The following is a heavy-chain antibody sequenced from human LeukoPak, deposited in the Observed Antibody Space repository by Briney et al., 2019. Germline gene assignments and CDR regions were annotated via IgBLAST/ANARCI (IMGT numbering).Heavy chain of an antibody. D-gene: IGHD4-17*01. Sequence: SETLSLTCTVSGGSISTYYWSWIRQPPGKALEWIGYIYYSGITSYNPSLKSRVTISVDTSKNQFSLKLTSVTAADTAVYHCARDPNDYGDYGPLDLWGQGTLVIVSS. CDR2: IYYSGIT. V-gene: IGHV4-59*01. CDR1: GGSISTYY. CDR3: ARDPNDYGDYGPLDL. J-gene: IGHJ5*02.